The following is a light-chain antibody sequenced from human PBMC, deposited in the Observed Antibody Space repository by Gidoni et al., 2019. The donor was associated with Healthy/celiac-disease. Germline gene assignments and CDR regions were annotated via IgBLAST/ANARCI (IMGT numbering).Light chain of an antibody. CDR2: KAS. CDR3: QQYNSYWT. J-gene: IGKJ1*01. V-gene: IGKV1-5*03. CDR1: QSISSW. Sequence: IRMTTSPSTLSASVGDRVTITCRASQSISSWLAWYQQKPGKAPKLLIYKASSLESGVPSRFSGSGSGTEFTLTISSLQPDDFATYYCQQYNSYWTFGQGTKVEIK.